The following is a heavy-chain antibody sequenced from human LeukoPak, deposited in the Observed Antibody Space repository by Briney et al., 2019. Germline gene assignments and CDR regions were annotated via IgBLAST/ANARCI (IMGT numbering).Heavy chain of an antibody. D-gene: IGHD3-9*01. V-gene: IGHV3-48*03. J-gene: IGHJ4*02. CDR3: ARGLDTDY. Sequence: GGSLRLSCAASGFTFSNYEMLWVRQPPGKGPEWVSYISGSGDAKYYADSVKGRFTISRDNPKNSLYLQVNSLTAQDTAVYYCARGLDTDYWGQGTLVTVSS. CDR1: GFTFSNYE. CDR2: ISGSGDAK.